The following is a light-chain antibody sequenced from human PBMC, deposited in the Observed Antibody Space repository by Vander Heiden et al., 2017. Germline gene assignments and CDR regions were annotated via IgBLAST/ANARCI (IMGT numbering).Light chain of an antibody. Sequence: AIRMTQSPSSFSASTGDRVTITCRASQGISSYLAWYQQKPGKAPKLLIYAASTLQSGVPSRFSGSGSGTDFTLTISCLQSEDFATYYCLQDYSYPHTFGQGTKLEIK. V-gene: IGKV1-8*01. J-gene: IGKJ2*01. CDR2: AAS. CDR1: QGISSY. CDR3: LQDYSYPHT.